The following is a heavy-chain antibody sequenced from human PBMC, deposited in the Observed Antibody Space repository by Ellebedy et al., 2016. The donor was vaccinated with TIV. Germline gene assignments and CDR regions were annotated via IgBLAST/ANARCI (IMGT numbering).Heavy chain of an antibody. CDR1: GYTFTRYY. D-gene: IGHD6-19*01. CDR2: VNPSGGST. CDR3: ARTVSYSSGWYGY. V-gene: IGHV1-46*04. J-gene: IGHJ4*02. Sequence: AASVKVSCKASGYTFTRYYMHWVRQAPGQGLEWMGIVNPSGGSTSYAQKLQGRVTMTRDTSTSTVYMELSSLRTEDTAVFYCARTVSYSSGWYGYWGQGTLVTVSS.